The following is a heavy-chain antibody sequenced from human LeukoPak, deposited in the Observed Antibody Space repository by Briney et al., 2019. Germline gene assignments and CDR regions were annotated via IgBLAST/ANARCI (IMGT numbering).Heavy chain of an antibody. J-gene: IGHJ4*02. CDR3: ARVPRGEMATIDY. V-gene: IGHV3-21*01. CDR2: ISSSSSYI. D-gene: IGHD5-24*01. CDR1: GFTFSSYS. Sequence: PGGSLRLSCAASGFTFSSYSMNWVRQAPGKGPEWVSSISSSSSYIYYADSVKGRFTISRDNAKNSLYLQMNSLRAEDTAVYYCARVPRGEMATIDYWGQGTLVTVSS.